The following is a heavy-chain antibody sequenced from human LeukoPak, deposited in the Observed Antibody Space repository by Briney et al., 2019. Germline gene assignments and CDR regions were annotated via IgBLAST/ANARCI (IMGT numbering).Heavy chain of an antibody. V-gene: IGHV3-30*18. CDR3: AKQHDSGGLDDS. Sequence: PGRSLRLSCAASGFSFSNYGRHWVRQAPGKGLEWVAVISNDGRDKQFGDSVKGRFTISRDNSKNTVYLQVNSLRPEDSAMYHCAKQHDSGGLDDSSGQGTLVTVSS. CDR1: GFSFSNYG. D-gene: IGHD3-10*01. CDR2: ISNDGRDK. J-gene: IGHJ5*01.